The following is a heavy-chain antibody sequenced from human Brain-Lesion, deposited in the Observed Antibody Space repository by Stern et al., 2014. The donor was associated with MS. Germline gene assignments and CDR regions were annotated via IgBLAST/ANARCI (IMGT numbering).Heavy chain of an antibody. D-gene: IGHD1-26*01. V-gene: IGHV1-24*01. CDR1: GYTLTDLS. CDR2: FDPEDGET. J-gene: IGHJ4*02. CDR3: ATLSPGAGGNYYRHFDY. Sequence: QVQLVQSGAAVTKPGASVKVSCKVSGYTLTDLSMHWVRQAPRTGLEWMGGFDPEDGETIYAQKFQGRVTMTEDTSTDTAYMELSRLRSEDTAVYYCATLSPGAGGNYYRHFDYWGQGTLVTVSS.